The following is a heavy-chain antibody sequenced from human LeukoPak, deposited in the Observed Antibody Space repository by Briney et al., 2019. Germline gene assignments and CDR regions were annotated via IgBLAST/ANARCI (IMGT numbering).Heavy chain of an antibody. J-gene: IGHJ4*02. CDR1: GGSFSGYY. V-gene: IGHV4-34*01. Sequence: PSETLSLTCAVCGGSFSGYYWSWIRQPPGKGLEWIGEINHSGSTNYNPSLKSRVTISVDTSKNQFSLKLSSVTAADTAVYYCAMVDTAMANTYWGQGTLVTVSS. CDR2: INHSGST. D-gene: IGHD5-18*01. CDR3: AMVDTAMANTY.